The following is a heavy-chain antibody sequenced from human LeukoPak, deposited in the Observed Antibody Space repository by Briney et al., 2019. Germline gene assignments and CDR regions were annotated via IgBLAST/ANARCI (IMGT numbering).Heavy chain of an antibody. CDR1: GGSISSSTYY. CDR3: ARFHIHSGYTSGWYYFDY. J-gene: IGHJ4*02. D-gene: IGHD6-19*01. Sequence: NPSETLSLTCSVFGGSISSSTYYWVWIRQPPGKGLEPIASIHYTGRAYYNPSLKSRVTISVATSKTQFSLKLSSVTAADTAVYYCARFHIHSGYTSGWYYFDYWGQGTLVTVSS. CDR2: IHYTGRA. V-gene: IGHV4-39*01.